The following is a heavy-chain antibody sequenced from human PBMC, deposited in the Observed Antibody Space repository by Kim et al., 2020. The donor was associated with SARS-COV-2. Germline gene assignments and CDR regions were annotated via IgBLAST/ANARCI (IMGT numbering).Heavy chain of an antibody. D-gene: IGHD3-3*01. CDR3: ARQLDRSHFDY. J-gene: IGHJ4*02. CDR2: T. V-gene: IGHV4-59*08. Sequence: TNHNPPLKRRVTISVATSKTQFSLKLSSVTAADTAVYYCARQLDRSHFDYWGQGTLVTVSS.